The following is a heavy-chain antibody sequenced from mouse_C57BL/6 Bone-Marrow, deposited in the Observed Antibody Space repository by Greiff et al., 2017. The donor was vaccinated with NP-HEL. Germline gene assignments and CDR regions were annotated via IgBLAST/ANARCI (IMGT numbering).Heavy chain of an antibody. CDR2: INYDGSST. J-gene: IGHJ4*01. D-gene: IGHD2-5*01. CDR1: GFTFSDYY. V-gene: IGHV5-16*01. CDR3: ARETYYSNYGDYYAMDY. Sequence: EVQVVESEGGLVQPGSSMKLSCTASGFTFSDYYMAWVRQVPEKGLEWVANINYDGSSTYYLDFLKSRFIISRDNAKNILYLQMSSLKSEDTATYYCARETYYSNYGDYYAMDYWGQGTSVTVSS.